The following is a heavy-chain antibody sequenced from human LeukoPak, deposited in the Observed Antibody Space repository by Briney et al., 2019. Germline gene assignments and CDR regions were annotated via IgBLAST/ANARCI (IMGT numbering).Heavy chain of an antibody. CDR2: INHSGST. Sequence: SETLSLTCAVYGGSFSGYYWSWIHQPPGKGLEWIGEINHSGSTNYNPSLKSRVTISVDTSKNQFSLKLSSVTAADTAVYYCARGRPGERWLQFPFDYWGQGTMVTVSS. J-gene: IGHJ4*02. D-gene: IGHD5-24*01. CDR1: GGSFSGYY. V-gene: IGHV4-34*01. CDR3: ARGRPGERWLQFPFDY.